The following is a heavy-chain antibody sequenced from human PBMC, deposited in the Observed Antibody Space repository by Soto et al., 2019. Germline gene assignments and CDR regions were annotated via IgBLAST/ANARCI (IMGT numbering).Heavy chain of an antibody. CDR2: ISWNSGSI. D-gene: IGHD6-13*01. CDR1: GFTFDDYA. Sequence: PGGSLRLSCAASGFTFDDYAMHWVRQAPGKGLEWVSGISWNSGSIGYADSVKGRFTISRDNAKNSLYLQMNSLRAEDTALYYCAKDMGYSSSWLFDYWGQGTLVTVSS. V-gene: IGHV3-9*01. CDR3: AKDMGYSSSWLFDY. J-gene: IGHJ4*02.